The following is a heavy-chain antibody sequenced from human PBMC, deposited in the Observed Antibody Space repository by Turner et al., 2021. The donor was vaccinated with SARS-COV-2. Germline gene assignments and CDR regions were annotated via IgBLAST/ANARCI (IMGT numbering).Heavy chain of an antibody. CDR3: ARSELGLFFDY. D-gene: IGHD7-27*01. CDR1: GFTFSSYG. Sequence: VQLVETGGGLIQPGGSLRLSCEASGFTFSSYGMHWVRQAPGKGLEWVAVISYDGSNKYYADSVKGRFTISRDNSKNTLYLQMNSLRAEDTAVYYCARSELGLFFDYWGQGTLVTVSS. J-gene: IGHJ4*02. CDR2: ISYDGSNK. V-gene: IGHV3-30*03.